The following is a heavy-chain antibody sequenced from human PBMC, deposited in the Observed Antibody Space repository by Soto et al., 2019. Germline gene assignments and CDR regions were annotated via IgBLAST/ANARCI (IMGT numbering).Heavy chain of an antibody. CDR1: GFTFSRYE. J-gene: IGHJ4*02. CDR3: ARATGYSSAWDFDY. Sequence: XGSLRLSCAASGFTFSRYEMNWVRQAPGKGLEWVSYISSSLSTIYYADSVKGRFTISRDNAKNSLYLQMNSLRAEDSAVYYCARATGYSSAWDFDYWGQGTLVTVSS. D-gene: IGHD6-19*01. CDR2: ISSSLSTI. V-gene: IGHV3-48*03.